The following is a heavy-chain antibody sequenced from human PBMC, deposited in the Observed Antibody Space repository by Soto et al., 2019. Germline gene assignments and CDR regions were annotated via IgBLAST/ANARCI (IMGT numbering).Heavy chain of an antibody. CDR1: GFTFSTYA. Sequence: PGGSLRLSCAASGFTFSTYAMSWVRQAPGKGLEWVSAISSGGFSTYYADSVKGRFAISRDNSKNTLSLQMNSLRAEDKAVYYCAKDGYCSGDSCWDDFDYWGQGTLLTVS. V-gene: IGHV3-23*01. J-gene: IGHJ4*02. D-gene: IGHD2-15*01. CDR3: AKDGYCSGDSCWDDFDY. CDR2: ISSGGFST.